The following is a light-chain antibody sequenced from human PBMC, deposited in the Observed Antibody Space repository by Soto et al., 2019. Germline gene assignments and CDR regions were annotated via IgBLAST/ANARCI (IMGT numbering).Light chain of an antibody. V-gene: IGKV1-5*01. CDR2: DAS. CDR1: QSIGSW. J-gene: IGKJ1*01. Sequence: DIQMTQSPSTLSASVGDRVTITCRASQSIGSWLAWYQQKPGKAPKLLVYDASSLESGVQSRFSGSGSGTEFTLTISSLQPDDFATYYCQQYNSYWTFGQGTK. CDR3: QQYNSYWT.